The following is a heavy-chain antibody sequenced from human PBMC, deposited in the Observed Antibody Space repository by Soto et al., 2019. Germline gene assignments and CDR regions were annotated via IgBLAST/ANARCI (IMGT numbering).Heavy chain of an antibody. V-gene: IGHV3-30-3*01. CDR2: ISYDGSNK. D-gene: IGHD2-2*01. CDR1: GFTFSSYA. J-gene: IGHJ6*02. CDR3: ARDGLPAARDYYYGMDV. Sequence: GGPLRLSCAASGFTFSSYAMHWVRQAPGKGLEWVAVISYDGSNKYYADSVKGRFTISRDNSKNTLYLQMNSLRAEDTAVYYCARDGLPAARDYYYGMDVWGQGTTVTVSS.